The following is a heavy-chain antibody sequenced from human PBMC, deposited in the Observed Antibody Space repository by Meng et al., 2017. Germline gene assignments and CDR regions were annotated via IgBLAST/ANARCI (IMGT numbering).Heavy chain of an antibody. D-gene: IGHD2-15*01. V-gene: IGHV3-33*01. CDR1: GFTFSSYG. CDR3: ARPILGYCSGGSCYETLNAFDI. Sequence: GESLKISCAASGFTFSSYGMHWVRQAPGKGLEWVAVIWYDGSNKYYADSVKGRFTISRDNSKNTLYLQMNSLRAEDTAVYYCARPILGYCSGGSCYETLNAFDIWGQGTMVTVSS. CDR2: IWYDGSNK. J-gene: IGHJ3*02.